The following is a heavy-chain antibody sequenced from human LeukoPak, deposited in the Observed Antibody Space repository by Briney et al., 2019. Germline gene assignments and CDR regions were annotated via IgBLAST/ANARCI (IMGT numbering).Heavy chain of an antibody. D-gene: IGHD3-10*01. CDR1: GYTFTSYD. J-gene: IGHJ4*02. CDR2: MNPNSGNT. CDR3: ARGWFGQLLQDY. Sequence: AASVKLSCKASGYTFTSYDINWVRQATGQGPEGMGWMNPNSGNTGYAQQFQGRVTMTRTTSTSTAYMELSSLRSDDTAVYYCARGWFGQLLQDYWGQGTLVTVSS. V-gene: IGHV1-8*01.